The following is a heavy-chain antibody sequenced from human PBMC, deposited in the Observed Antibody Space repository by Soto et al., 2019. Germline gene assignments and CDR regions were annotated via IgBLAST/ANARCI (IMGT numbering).Heavy chain of an antibody. J-gene: IGHJ6*02. CDR2: IIPIFGTA. CDR3: ARREYYDFWSGYYYYYGMDV. V-gene: IGHV1-69*13. Sequence: SVKVSCKASGGTFSSYAISWVRQAPGQGLEWMGGIIPIFGTANYAQKFQGRVTITADESTSTAYMELSSLRSEDTAVYYCARREYYDFWSGYYYYYGMDVWGQGTTVTVSS. D-gene: IGHD3-3*01. CDR1: GGTFSSYA.